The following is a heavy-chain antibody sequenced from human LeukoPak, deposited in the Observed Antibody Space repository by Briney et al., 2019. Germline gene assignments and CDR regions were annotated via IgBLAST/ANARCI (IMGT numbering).Heavy chain of an antibody. Sequence: SSETLSLTCDVSGVSINTCCYYWTWLPPPPGKGLMWFGYRYYSESARYNSSLRSRLTISLDSSKHQFSLRLTSVTAADTAAYYCARGRGYGVDFDSSGPRKLVIVSP. CDR2: RYYSESA. D-gene: IGHD2-8*01. V-gene: IGHV4-61*01. CDR1: GVSINTCCYY. CDR3: ARGRGYGVDFDS. J-gene: IGHJ4*01.